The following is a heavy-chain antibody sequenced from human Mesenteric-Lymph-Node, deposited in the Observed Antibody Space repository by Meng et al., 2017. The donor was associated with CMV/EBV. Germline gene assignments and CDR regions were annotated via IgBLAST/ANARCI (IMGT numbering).Heavy chain of an antibody. Sequence: GESLKISCAASGFSVGTNYMSWVRQAPGKGLEWVSYISSSGSTIYYADSVKGRFTISRDNAKNSLYLQMNSLRAEDTAVYYCASEWAHDYWGQGTLVTVSS. CDR3: ASEWAHDY. CDR2: ISSSGSTI. J-gene: IGHJ4*02. CDR1: GFSVGTNY. D-gene: IGHD1-26*01. V-gene: IGHV3-11*04.